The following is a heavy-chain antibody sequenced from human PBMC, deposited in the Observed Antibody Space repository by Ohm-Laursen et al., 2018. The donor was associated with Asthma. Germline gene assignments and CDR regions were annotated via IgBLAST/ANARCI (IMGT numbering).Heavy chain of an antibody. CDR3: AALAYCGGDCYPGFDY. CDR1: GFTFRSYG. V-gene: IGHV3-30*03. J-gene: IGHJ4*02. CDR2: IPYDGSNK. Sequence: SLRLSCTASGFTFRSYGMHWVRQAPGKGLEWVAVIPYDGSNKYYADSVKGRFTISRDNSKNALYLQMNSLRSEDTAVYFCAALAYCGGDCYPGFDYWGQGTLVTVSS. D-gene: IGHD2-21*02.